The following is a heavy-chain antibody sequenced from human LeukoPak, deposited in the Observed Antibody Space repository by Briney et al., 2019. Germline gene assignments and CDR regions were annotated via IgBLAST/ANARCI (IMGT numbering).Heavy chain of an antibody. CDR1: GITVSTNY. CDR2: IYSGGGT. D-gene: IGHD1-26*01. J-gene: IGHJ6*03. V-gene: IGHV3-53*01. CDR3: AKNRGAGSHYYYHMNV. Sequence: GGSLRLSCAASGITVSTNYMSWVRQAPGKGLEWVAIIYSGGGTYYADSVKGRFTISRENSKNTLYLQLNSLRVEDTAVYYCAKNRGAGSHYYYHMNVWGKGTTVTVSS.